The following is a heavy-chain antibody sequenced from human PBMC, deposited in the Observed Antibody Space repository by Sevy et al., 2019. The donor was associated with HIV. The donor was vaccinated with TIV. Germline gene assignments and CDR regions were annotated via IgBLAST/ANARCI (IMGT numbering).Heavy chain of an antibody. CDR3: ARDLAGEDAFDI. CDR1: VFTFSNYG. D-gene: IGHD3-16*01. J-gene: IGHJ3*02. Sequence: GGSLRLSCAASVFTFSNYGMHWVRQAPGKGLEWVAIIWYDESNKYFADSVKGRFTISRDNSDNALYLKMHSLSAEDTVVYYCARDLAGEDAFDIWGQWTMVTVSS. V-gene: IGHV3-33*01. CDR2: IWYDESNK.